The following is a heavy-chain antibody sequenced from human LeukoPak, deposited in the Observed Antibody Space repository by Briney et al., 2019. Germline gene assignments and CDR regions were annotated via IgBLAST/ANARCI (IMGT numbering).Heavy chain of an antibody. J-gene: IGHJ4*02. CDR3: ARVDYYGSGSSPRPYFFDY. V-gene: IGHV3-30*04. D-gene: IGHD3-10*01. CDR2: ISYDGSNK. CDR1: GFTFSSYA. Sequence: GGSLRLSCAASGFTFSSYAMHWVRQAPGKGLEWVAVISYDGSNKYYADSVKGRFTISRDNSKNTLYLQMNSLRAEDTAVYYCARVDYYGSGSSPRPYFFDYWGQGTLVTVSS.